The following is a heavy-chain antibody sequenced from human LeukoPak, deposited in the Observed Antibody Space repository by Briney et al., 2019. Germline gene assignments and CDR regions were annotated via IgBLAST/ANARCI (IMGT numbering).Heavy chain of an antibody. CDR2: ISAYNGDT. Sequence: ASVKVSCKASGYTFNKHGITWVRQAPGQGLEWMGWISAYNGDTKYGQKFQGGVTLLPDTSASTAYMELRSLRSDDTAVYYCARDPSNTSGWSPYFDYWGQGALVTVSS. J-gene: IGHJ4*02. CDR3: ARDPSNTSGWSPYFDY. V-gene: IGHV1-18*04. CDR1: GYTFNKHG. D-gene: IGHD6-19*01.